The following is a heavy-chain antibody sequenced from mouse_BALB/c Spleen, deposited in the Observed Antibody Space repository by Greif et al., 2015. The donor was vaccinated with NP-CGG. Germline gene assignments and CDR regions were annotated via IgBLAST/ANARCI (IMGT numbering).Heavy chain of an antibody. CDR2: IYPASGKT. J-gene: IGHJ4*01. V-gene: IGHV1-76*01. CDR1: GYTFTDDY. Sequence: PGASVKLSCKDSGYTFTDDYLDCVKQMPGQGLQFITRIYPASGKTYYNEKCKVKATLTAEKSCSTAYMHLSSLTSEVSAVYFCARWGDDYEVYFYAIVYWGEGASVTVSS. CDR3: ARWGDDYEVYFYAIVY. D-gene: IGHD2-4*01.